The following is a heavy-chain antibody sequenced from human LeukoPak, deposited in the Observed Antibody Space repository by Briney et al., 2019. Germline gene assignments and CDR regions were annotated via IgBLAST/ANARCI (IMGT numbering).Heavy chain of an antibody. CDR2: IKQDVSDK. Sequence: GGSLRLSCVASGFTFNNYWMSWVRQAPGKGLEWVASIKQDVSDKYYVDSVRGRFTISRDNAKNSLYLQMSSLRAGDTAVYYCARGYMTADYWGQGSLVTVSS. V-gene: IGHV3-7*05. CDR1: GFTFNNYW. J-gene: IGHJ4*02. D-gene: IGHD2-2*02. CDR3: ARGYMTADY.